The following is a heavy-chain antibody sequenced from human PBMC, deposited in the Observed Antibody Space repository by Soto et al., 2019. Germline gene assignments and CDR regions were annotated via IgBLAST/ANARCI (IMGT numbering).Heavy chain of an antibody. D-gene: IGHD5-18*01. CDR2: ISYGGST. CDR1: GGSINSGGYC. J-gene: IGHJ4*02. Sequence: QVQLQESGPGLVKPSQTLSLTCTVSGGSINSGGYCWSWIRQHPGKGLDWIGCISYGGSTSYNPSLKGRVTISVDTSKNQFSLKLTSVTAADTAVYYCSRGIHVWGQGALITVSS. V-gene: IGHV4-31*03. CDR3: SRGIHV.